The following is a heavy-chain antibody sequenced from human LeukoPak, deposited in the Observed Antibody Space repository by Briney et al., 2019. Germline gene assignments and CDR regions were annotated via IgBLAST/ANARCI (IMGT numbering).Heavy chain of an antibody. CDR3: ARDNDHYYDSSGYTEAYYFDY. D-gene: IGHD3-22*01. J-gene: IGHJ4*02. CDR2: ISGGGGTT. Sequence: GGSLRLSCAASGFTFAGYAMNWVRQAPGKGLEWVSAISGGGGTTYYTDSVKGRFTISRDNSKNTLYLQMNSLRAEDTAVYYCARDNDHYYDSSGYTEAYYFDYWGQGTLVTVSS. CDR1: GFTFAGYA. V-gene: IGHV3-23*01.